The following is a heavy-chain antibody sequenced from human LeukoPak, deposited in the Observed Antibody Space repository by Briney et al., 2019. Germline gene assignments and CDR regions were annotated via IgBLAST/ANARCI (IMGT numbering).Heavy chain of an antibody. J-gene: IGHJ4*02. V-gene: IGHV3-21*01. D-gene: IGHD4-11*01. CDR3: ARDGTVTTLFDY. CDR2: ISSSSSYI. CDR1: GFTFSRHW. Sequence: GGSLRLSCAASGFTFSRHWMYWVRQAPGKGLEWVSSISSSSSYIYYADSVKGRFTISRDNAKNSLYLQMNSLRAEDTAVYYCARDGTVTTLFDYWGQGTLVTVSS.